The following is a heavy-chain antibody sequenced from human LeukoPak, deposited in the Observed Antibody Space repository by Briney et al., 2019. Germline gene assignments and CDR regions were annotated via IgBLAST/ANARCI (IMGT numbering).Heavy chain of an antibody. CDR2: ISSNGGST. J-gene: IGHJ3*02. CDR3: AREGGVAPADGAFDI. V-gene: IGHV3-64*01. Sequence: GGSLRLSCAASGFTFSSYAMHWVRQAPGKGLEYVSTISSNGGSTYYANSVKGRFTISRDNSKNTLYLQMGSLRAEDMAVYYCAREGGVAPADGAFDIWGQGTMATVSS. CDR1: GFTFSSYA. D-gene: IGHD2-2*01.